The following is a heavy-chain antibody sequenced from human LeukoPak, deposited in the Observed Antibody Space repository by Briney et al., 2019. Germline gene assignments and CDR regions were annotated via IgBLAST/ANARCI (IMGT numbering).Heavy chain of an antibody. D-gene: IGHD2-15*01. J-gene: IGHJ4*02. CDR2: ISGSGGNT. V-gene: IGHV3-23*01. CDR1: GFTFSSYA. CDR3: AKDPRGGCSGGSCYYLDY. Sequence: GGSLRLSCAASGFTFSSYAMSWVRQAPGKGLEWVSAISGSGGNTYYADSVKGRFTISRDNSKNTLYLQMNSLRAEDTAVYYCAKDPRGGCSGGSCYYLDYWGQGTLVTVSS.